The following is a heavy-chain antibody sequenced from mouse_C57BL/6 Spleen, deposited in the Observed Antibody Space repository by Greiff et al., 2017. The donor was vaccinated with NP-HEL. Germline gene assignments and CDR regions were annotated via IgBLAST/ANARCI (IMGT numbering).Heavy chain of an antibody. CDR1: GYTFTSYW. V-gene: IGHV1-52*01. CDR2: IDPSDSET. Sequence: QVQLQQPGAELVRPGSSVKLSCKASGYTFTSYWMHRVKQRPIQGLEWIGNIDPSDSETHYNQKFKDKATLTVDKSSSTAYMQLSSLTSEDSAVYYCARANSSGEFAYWGQGTLVTVSA. D-gene: IGHD3-2*02. J-gene: IGHJ3*01. CDR3: ARANSSGEFAY.